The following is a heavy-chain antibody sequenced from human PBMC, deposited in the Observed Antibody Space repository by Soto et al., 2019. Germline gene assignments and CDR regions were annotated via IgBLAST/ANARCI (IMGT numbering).Heavy chain of an antibody. V-gene: IGHV1-69*13. J-gene: IGHJ6*02. CDR3: GHCSGGSCYSDYYYYGMDV. CDR1: GYTFTSYG. D-gene: IGHD2-15*01. CDR2: IIPIFGTA. Sequence: ASVKVSCKASGYTFTSYGISWVRQAPGQGLEWMGGIIPIFGTANYAQKFQGRVTITADESTSTAYMELSSLRSEDTAVYYCGHCSGGSCYSDYYYYGMDVWGQGTTVSVSS.